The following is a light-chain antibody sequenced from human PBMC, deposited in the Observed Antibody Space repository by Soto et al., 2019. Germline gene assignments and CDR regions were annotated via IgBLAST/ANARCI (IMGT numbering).Light chain of an antibody. CDR2: DAS. V-gene: IGKV3-11*01. Sequence: DIELTQSPCTLSSSPGDRGTLSCRARQSITRHLAWYQQKPGQAPRLLIYDASNGATGIPARFSGSGSGTDFTPTISRLEAEDFAFYYCQQNSSSCTFGHGTQVDI. CDR3: QQNSSSCT. CDR1: QSITRH. J-gene: IGKJ1*01.